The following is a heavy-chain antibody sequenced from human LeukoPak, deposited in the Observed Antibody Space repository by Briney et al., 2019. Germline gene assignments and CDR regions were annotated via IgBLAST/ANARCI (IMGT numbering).Heavy chain of an antibody. J-gene: IGHJ5*02. Sequence: GASVKVSCKASGYPFTTYGINWVRQAPGQGLEWMGWINTYNGDTNYAQKFQGRVTMTTDTSTSTVYIELRSLTPDDTAAYYRAREWWGYDVLTGDNWFDPWGQGTLVTVSS. CDR3: AREWWGYDVLTGDNWFDP. CDR2: INTYNGDT. V-gene: IGHV1-18*01. CDR1: GYPFTTYG. D-gene: IGHD3-9*01.